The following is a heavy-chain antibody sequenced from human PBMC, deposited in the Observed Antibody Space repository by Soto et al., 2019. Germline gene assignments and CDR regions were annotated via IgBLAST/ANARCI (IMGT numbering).Heavy chain of an antibody. Sequence: EARLLESGGGLVQPGGSLRLSCVVSGFSMSNHALTWVRQAPGKGLESVSSISSTGSKTYYADSIKGRFTISRDNSKNTVFLQMNSLRPDDMAFYFCAREPKPFMTGYYDLWGQGTLVTVSS. V-gene: IGHV3-23*01. CDR1: GFSMSNHA. D-gene: IGHD3-9*01. J-gene: IGHJ4*02. CDR2: ISSTGSKT. CDR3: AREPKPFMTGYYDL.